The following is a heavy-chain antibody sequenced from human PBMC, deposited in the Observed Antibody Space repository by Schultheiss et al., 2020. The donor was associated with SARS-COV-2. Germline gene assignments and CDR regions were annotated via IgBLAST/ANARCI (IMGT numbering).Heavy chain of an antibody. V-gene: IGHV3-30*03. J-gene: IGHJ5*02. D-gene: IGHD6-13*01. Sequence: GGSLRLSCAASGFTFSNAWMSWVRQAPGKGLEWVAVISYDRSNKYYADSVKGRFTISRDNSKNTLYLQMNSLRAEDTAVYYCARGGPVYSSSWYWFDPWGQGALVTVSS. CDR2: ISYDRSNK. CDR3: ARGGPVYSSSWYWFDP. CDR1: GFTFSNAW.